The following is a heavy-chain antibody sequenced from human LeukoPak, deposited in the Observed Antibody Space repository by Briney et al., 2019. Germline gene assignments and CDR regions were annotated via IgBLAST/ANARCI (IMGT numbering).Heavy chain of an antibody. J-gene: IGHJ6*02. CDR2: IYYSGST. V-gene: IGHV4-59*08. CDR1: GGSITQYY. CDR3: ARTRACSSTSCPLYYYYYGMDV. D-gene: IGHD2-2*01. Sequence: SETLSLTCIVSGGSITQYYWSWIRQPPGKGLEWIGYIYYSGSTNYNPSLKSRVTISVDTSKNQFSLKLSSVTAADTAVYYCARTRACSSTSCPLYYYYYGMDVWGQGTTVTVSS.